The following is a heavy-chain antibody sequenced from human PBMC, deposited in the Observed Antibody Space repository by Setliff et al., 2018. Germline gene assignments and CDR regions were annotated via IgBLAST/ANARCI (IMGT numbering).Heavy chain of an antibody. CDR3: ARGGYGSQYYYYYYMDV. D-gene: IGHD3-10*01. CDR1: GFTFSTYW. Sequence: GGSLRLSCAASGFTFSTYWMSWVRQAPGKGLEWVANIKQDGSDKYYVDSVKGRFTISRDNAKNSLYLQMNNLRAEDTAVYYCARGGYGSQYYYYYYMDVWGKGATVTVSS. CDR2: IKQDGSDK. V-gene: IGHV3-7*04. J-gene: IGHJ6*03.